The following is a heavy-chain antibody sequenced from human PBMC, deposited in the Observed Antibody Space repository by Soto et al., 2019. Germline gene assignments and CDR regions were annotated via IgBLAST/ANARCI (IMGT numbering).Heavy chain of an antibody. CDR2: IVVGSGKT. CDR1: GFTFSSSA. D-gene: IGHD2-21*01. J-gene: IGHJ4*02. Sequence: QKQLVQAGPEVKKPGTSVKVSCKASGFTFSSSAIQWVRQARGQPLDWIGGIVVGSGKTDYTHNLQTRVTITRDKSTNPAYREPGGLSAEDSAVYYCAATFDSGSYDFGGHPWWGQGTLVTVSS. V-gene: IGHV1-58*02. CDR3: AATFDSGSYDFGGHPW.